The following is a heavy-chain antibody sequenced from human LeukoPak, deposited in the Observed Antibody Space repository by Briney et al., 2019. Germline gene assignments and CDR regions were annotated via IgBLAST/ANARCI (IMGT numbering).Heavy chain of an antibody. V-gene: IGHV3-66*01. Sequence: RTGGSLRLSCAASGFTVSSNYMSWVRQAPGKGLEWVSVIYSGGSTYYADSVKGRFTISRDNSKNTLYLQMNSLRAEDTAVYYCASLYSGYDFGWFDPWGQGTLVTVSS. CDR2: IYSGGST. CDR3: ASLYSGYDFGWFDP. D-gene: IGHD5-12*01. J-gene: IGHJ5*02. CDR1: GFTVSSNY.